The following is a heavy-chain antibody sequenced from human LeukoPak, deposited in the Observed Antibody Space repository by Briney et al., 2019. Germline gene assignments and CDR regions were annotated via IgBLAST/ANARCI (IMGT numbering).Heavy chain of an antibody. J-gene: IGHJ4*02. D-gene: IGHD6-13*01. CDR2: IDIAGDT. V-gene: IGHV3-13*01. Sequence: GGSLRLSCATSGFTFSSYDIHWVRHATGKGPDWVSAIDIAGDTYYPSSVKGRFTISRENAKNSLYLHMNSLRAGDTAVYYCARVAAAGKGFDYWGQGTLVTVSS. CDR1: GFTFSSYD. CDR3: ARVAAAGKGFDY.